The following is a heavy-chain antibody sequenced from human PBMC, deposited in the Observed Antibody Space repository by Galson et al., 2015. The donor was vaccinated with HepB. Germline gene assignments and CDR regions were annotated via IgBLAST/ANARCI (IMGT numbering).Heavy chain of an antibody. V-gene: IGHV1-69*13. CDR1: GGTFSSYA. J-gene: IGHJ3*02. CDR2: IIPIFGTA. Sequence: SVKVSCKASGGTFSSYAISWVRQAPGQGLEWMGGIIPIFGTANYAQKFQGRVTITADESTSTAYMELSSLRSEDTAVYYCARAPVPYYYDSSGYPLDAFDIWGQGTMVTVSS. D-gene: IGHD3-22*01. CDR3: ARAPVPYYYDSSGYPLDAFDI.